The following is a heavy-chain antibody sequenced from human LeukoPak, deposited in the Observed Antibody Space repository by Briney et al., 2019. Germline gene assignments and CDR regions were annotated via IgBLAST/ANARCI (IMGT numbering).Heavy chain of an antibody. J-gene: IGHJ4*02. D-gene: IGHD3-9*01. V-gene: IGHV4-59*08. CDR1: GGSISSYY. CDR2: IYYSGTT. Sequence: SETLSLTCTVSGGSISSYYWSWIRQPPGKGLEWIGYIYYSGTTNYNPSLKSRVTISVDTSKNQFSLKLSSVTAADTAVYYCARHARHYDILTGYSRRYFDYWGQGTLDTVSS. CDR3: ARHARHYDILTGYSRRYFDY.